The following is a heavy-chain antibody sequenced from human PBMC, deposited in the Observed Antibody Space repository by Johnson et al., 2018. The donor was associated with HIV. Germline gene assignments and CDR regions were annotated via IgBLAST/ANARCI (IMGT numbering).Heavy chain of an antibody. CDR2: LKSKTDGGTT. D-gene: IGHD3-10*01. Sequence: VQLVESGGGVVRPGGSLRLSCEGSGFRLDEYAMSWVRQAPGKGLEWVGRLKSKTDGGTTDYAAPMKGRFTISRDDSKNTLYLQMNSLITEDTAVYYCTTNLITIDAFDLWGQGTRVTVSS. J-gene: IGHJ3*01. CDR1: GFRLDEYA. V-gene: IGHV3-15*01. CDR3: TTNLITIDAFDL.